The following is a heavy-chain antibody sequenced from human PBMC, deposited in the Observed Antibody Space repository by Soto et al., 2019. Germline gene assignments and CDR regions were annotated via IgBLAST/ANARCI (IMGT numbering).Heavy chain of an antibody. CDR1: GFTFSSYG. CDR2: IWYDGSNK. Sequence: GGSLRLSCAASGFTFSSYGMHWVRQAPGKGLEWVAVIWYDGSNKYYADSVKGRFTISRDNSKNTLYLQMNSLRAEDTAVYYCARDGQAVAGYFDYWGQGTLVTVSS. V-gene: IGHV3-33*01. CDR3: ARDGQAVAGYFDY. J-gene: IGHJ4*02. D-gene: IGHD6-19*01.